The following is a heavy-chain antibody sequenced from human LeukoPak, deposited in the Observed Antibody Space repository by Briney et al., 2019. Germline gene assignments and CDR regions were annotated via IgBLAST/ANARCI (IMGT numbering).Heavy chain of an antibody. CDR1: GFTFSSHW. V-gene: IGHV3-7*05. D-gene: IGHD3-10*01. Sequence: GGPLRLSCVGSGFTFSSHWMSWVRQAPGRGPEWVANIKQDGSGVDYVESVKGRFTISRDNAKSSLYLQMNSLRAEDTAIYYCERDFIWGQGTPVTVSS. CDR3: ERDFI. J-gene: IGHJ4*02. CDR2: IKQDGSGV.